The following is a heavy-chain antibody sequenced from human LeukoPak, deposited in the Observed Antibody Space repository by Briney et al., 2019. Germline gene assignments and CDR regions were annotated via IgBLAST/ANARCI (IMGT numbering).Heavy chain of an antibody. J-gene: IGHJ4*02. D-gene: IGHD3-3*01. Sequence: PGGSLRLSCAASGFTFSSYAMSWVRQAPGKGLEWVSAISGSGGSTYYADSVKGRFTISRDNSKNTPYLQMNSLRAEDTAVYYCAKEPEQNVLRFLEWFAYYFDYWGQGTLVTVSS. CDR1: GFTFSSYA. CDR2: ISGSGGST. CDR3: AKEPEQNVLRFLEWFAYYFDY. V-gene: IGHV3-23*01.